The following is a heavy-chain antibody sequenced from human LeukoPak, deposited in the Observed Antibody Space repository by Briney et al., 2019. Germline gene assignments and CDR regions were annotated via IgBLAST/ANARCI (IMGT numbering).Heavy chain of an antibody. CDR1: GGSISTGGYD. J-gene: IGHJ4*02. CDR2: IDDSDNT. D-gene: IGHD6-13*01. Sequence: SQTLSLTCTVSGGSISTGGYDWSWIRQHPGKGLEWIGHIDDSDNTYYTPSLRSRVTISIDTSKNQFSLQLNSVTPEDTAVYYCARDRWSYYFDYWGQGALVTVSS. V-gene: IGHV4-31*03. CDR3: ARDRWSYYFDY.